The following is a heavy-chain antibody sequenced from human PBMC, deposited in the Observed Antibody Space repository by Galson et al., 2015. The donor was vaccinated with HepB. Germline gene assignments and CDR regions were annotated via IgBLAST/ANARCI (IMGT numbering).Heavy chain of an antibody. Sequence: SVKVSCKASGYTFTSYAMHWVRQAPGQRLEWMGWINAGNGNTKYSQKFQGRVTITRDTSASTAYMELSSLRSEDTAVYYCARSSSWYGDLDYWGQGTLVTVSS. CDR3: ARSSSWYGDLDY. CDR2: INAGNGNT. V-gene: IGHV1-3*01. J-gene: IGHJ4*02. CDR1: GYTFTSYA. D-gene: IGHD6-13*01.